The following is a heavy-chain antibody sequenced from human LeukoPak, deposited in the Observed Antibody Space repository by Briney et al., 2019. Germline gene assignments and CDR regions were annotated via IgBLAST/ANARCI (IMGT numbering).Heavy chain of an antibody. CDR3: VYDTLGYYYMDV. Sequence: ASVKVSCKASGYTFTDYYINWVRQAPGQGLEWMGWINPNSGDTNYAQKFQDRVTMTRDTSISTAYIELNLLRSDDTAVYYCVYDTLGYYYMDVWGKGTTVTVSS. J-gene: IGHJ6*03. CDR2: INPNSGDT. D-gene: IGHD3-9*01. CDR1: GYTFTDYY. V-gene: IGHV1-2*02.